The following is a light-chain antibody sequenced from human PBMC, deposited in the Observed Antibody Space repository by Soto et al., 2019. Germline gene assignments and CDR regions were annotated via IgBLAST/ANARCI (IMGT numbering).Light chain of an antibody. CDR2: GAS. CDR1: QSVSSSH. CDR3: QPYGSSRT. Sequence: EIVLTQSPGTLSLSPGERATLSCRASQSVSSSHLAWYQQKFGQAPRLLIYGASNRATGIPDRFSGSGSGTDFTLTISRLEPEDFAVYYCQPYGSSRTFGQGTKVDIK. V-gene: IGKV3-20*01. J-gene: IGKJ1*01.